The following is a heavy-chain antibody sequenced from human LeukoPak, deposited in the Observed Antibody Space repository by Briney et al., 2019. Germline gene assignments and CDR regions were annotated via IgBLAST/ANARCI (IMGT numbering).Heavy chain of an antibody. CDR2: IRQDGNEK. D-gene: IGHD3-9*01. CDR1: GFTFSHYW. Sequence: GGSLRLSCAASGFTFSHYWMSWVRRAPGKGLEWVASIRQDGNEKYYVDSVKGRFTISRDNARNSLYLQMNSLRAEDTAVYYCARMVYDVLPEEYYDYWGQGTLVTVSS. V-gene: IGHV3-7*01. J-gene: IGHJ4*02. CDR3: ARMVYDVLPEEYYDY.